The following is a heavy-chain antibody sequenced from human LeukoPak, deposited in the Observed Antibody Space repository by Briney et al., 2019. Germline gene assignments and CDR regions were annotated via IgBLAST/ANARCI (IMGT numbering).Heavy chain of an antibody. V-gene: IGHV4-34*01. J-gene: IGHJ4*02. CDR3: ARGYYFDY. Sequence: PSETLSLTCAVYGGSFSGNSWSWIRQPPGKGLEWIGEINHSGSTYYNPSLKSRVTISVDTSKNQFSLKLSSVTAADTAAYYCARGYYFDYWGQGTLVTVSS. CDR1: GGSFSGNS. CDR2: INHSGST.